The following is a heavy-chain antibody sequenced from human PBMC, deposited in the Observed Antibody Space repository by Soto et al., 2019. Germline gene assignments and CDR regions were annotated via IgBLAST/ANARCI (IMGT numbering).Heavy chain of an antibody. CDR1: GFTFSSYA. V-gene: IGHV3-23*01. Sequence: GGSLRLSCAASGFTFSSYAMNWVRQAPGKGLEWVSAISGSGGSTYNADSVKGRFTISRDNSKNTLHLQMSSLRAEDTAVYYCAKGSGSSSSSWYYSGYSFDSWGQGTLVTVSS. J-gene: IGHJ5*01. CDR2: ISGSGGST. CDR3: AKGSGSSSSSWYYSGYSFDS. D-gene: IGHD6-13*01.